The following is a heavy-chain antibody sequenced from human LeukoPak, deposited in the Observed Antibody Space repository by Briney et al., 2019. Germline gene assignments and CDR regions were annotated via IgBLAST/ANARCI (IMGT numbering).Heavy chain of an antibody. V-gene: IGHV4-4*02. D-gene: IGHD3-10*01. Sequence: SGTWSLTCAVSGGSISRINCWSWVRQPPGKGLEWIGEIYNSGSTNYNPSLKSRVTISVDKSKNQFSLKLSSVTAADTAVYYCARAKYDYGSGVPPKYFDYWGQGTLVTVSS. CDR2: IYNSGST. J-gene: IGHJ4*02. CDR3: ARAKYDYGSGVPPKYFDY. CDR1: GGSISRINC.